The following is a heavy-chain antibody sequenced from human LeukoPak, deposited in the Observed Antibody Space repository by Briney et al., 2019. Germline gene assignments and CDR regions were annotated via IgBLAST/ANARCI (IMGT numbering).Heavy chain of an antibody. CDR3: AKDGQWFGNWLDS. Sequence: GGSLRLSCVASGFSFISYVATWVRQAPGKGLEWVAGLSGSGGTAHYADSVKGRFTIYRDNSKNTLFLQMNSLRVDDTAVYFCAKDGQWFGNWLDSWGQRPLVTVPS. V-gene: IGHV3-23*01. CDR2: LSGSGGTA. CDR1: GFSFISYV. D-gene: IGHD3-22*01. J-gene: IGHJ5*01.